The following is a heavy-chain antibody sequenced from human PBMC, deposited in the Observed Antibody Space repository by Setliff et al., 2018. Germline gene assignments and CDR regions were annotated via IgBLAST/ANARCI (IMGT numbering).Heavy chain of an antibody. CDR3: ATMMSTGVGGRGYLVN. CDR2: LHPSEGP. V-gene: IGHV4-38-2*02. D-gene: IGHD2-15*01. J-gene: IGHJ4*02. CDR1: SSSITSAYS. Sequence: SETLSLTCSVSSSSITSAYSWAWIRKTPGKGLEWIGTLHPSEGPSYNPSLRSRVTLSQDASYNQFSLNLNPVTAADAAVYYCATMMSTGVGGRGYLVNWGQGTLVTVSS.